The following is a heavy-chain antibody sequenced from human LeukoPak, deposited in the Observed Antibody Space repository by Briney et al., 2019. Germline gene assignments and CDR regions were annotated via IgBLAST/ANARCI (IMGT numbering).Heavy chain of an antibody. CDR3: ARDPPPVDTAMVMLSYFDY. J-gene: IGHJ4*02. CDR2: ISSSSSYI. CDR1: GFTFSSYS. D-gene: IGHD5-18*01. Sequence: GGSLRLSCAASGFTFSSYSMNWVRQAPGKGLEWVSSISSSSSYIYYADSVKGRFTISRDNAKNSLYLQMNSLRAEDTAVYYCARDPPPVDTAMVMLSYFDYWRQGTLVTVSS. V-gene: IGHV3-21*01.